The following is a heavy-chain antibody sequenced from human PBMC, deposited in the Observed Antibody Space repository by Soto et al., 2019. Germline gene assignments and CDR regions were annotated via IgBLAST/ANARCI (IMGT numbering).Heavy chain of an antibody. D-gene: IGHD2-15*01. CDR1: GYSFTNYW. CDR2: IDPDDSYT. V-gene: IGHV5-10-1*01. Sequence: GESLKISCKGSGYSFTNYWINWVRQMPGKGLEWMGRIDPDDSYTNYSPSFQGHVTISVDKSISTAYLQWSSLQASDTAIYYCARLPPPTYCSGSTCSGYWGQGTLVTVSS. CDR3: ARLPPPTYCSGSTCSGY. J-gene: IGHJ4*02.